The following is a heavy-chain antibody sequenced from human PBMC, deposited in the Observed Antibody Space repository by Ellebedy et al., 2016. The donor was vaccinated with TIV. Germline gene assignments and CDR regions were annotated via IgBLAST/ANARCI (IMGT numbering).Heavy chain of an antibody. Sequence: SETLSLXXSVSGYSISSGYNWVWTRQPPGKGLEWIGSIYHSGTTYSNPSLKSRVSISVDKSKNQFSLKVRSVTAADTAVYYCISEAGWGSSGSFDYWGQGTLVTVSS. J-gene: IGHJ4*02. CDR2: IYHSGTT. CDR1: GYSISSGYN. V-gene: IGHV4-38-2*02. CDR3: ISEAGWGSSGSFDY. D-gene: IGHD3-10*01.